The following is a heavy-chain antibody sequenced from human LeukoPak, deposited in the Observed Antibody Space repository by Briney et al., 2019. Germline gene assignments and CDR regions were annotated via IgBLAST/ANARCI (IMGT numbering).Heavy chain of an antibody. CDR1: GFTFSSYW. D-gene: IGHD3-10*01. Sequence: GGSLRLSCAASGFTFSSYWMSWVRQAPGKGLEWVSVIYSGGSTYYADSVKGRFTISRDNSKNTLYLQMNSLRAEDTAVYYCACQRSNFDYWGQGTLVTVSS. J-gene: IGHJ4*02. V-gene: IGHV3-66*02. CDR2: IYSGGST. CDR3: ACQRSNFDY.